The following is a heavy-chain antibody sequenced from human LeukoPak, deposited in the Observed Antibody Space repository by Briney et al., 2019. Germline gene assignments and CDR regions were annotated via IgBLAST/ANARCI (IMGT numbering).Heavy chain of an antibody. CDR2: MNPNSGNT. CDR3: ARGLRYPEYYFDY. J-gene: IGHJ4*02. D-gene: IGHD3-9*01. Sequence: ASVKVSCKASGYTFTSYDINWVRQAAGQGLEWMGWMNPNSGNTGYAQKFQGRVTMTRNTSISTAYMELSSLRSEDTAVYYCARGLRYPEYYFDYWGQGTLVTVSS. V-gene: IGHV1-8*01. CDR1: GYTFTSYD.